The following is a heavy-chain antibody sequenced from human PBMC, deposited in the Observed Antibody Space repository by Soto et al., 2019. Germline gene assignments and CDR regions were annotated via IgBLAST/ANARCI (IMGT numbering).Heavy chain of an antibody. CDR3: ARVNGGYSYGTSFDY. CDR2: IYYSGST. J-gene: IGHJ4*02. V-gene: IGHV4-59*01. Sequence: SETLSLTCTVSGGSISSYYWSWIRQPPGKGLEWIGYIYYSGSTNYNPSLKSRVTISVDTSKNQFSLKLSSVTAADTAVYYCARVNGGYSYGTSFDYWGQGTLVTV. CDR1: GGSISSYY. D-gene: IGHD5-18*01.